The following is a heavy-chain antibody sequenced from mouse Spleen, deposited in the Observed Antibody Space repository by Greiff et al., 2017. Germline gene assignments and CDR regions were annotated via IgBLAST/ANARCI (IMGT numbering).Heavy chain of an antibody. CDR3: ARSPVYYSNYPYYFDY. D-gene: IGHD2-5*01. V-gene: IGHV1-82*01. J-gene: IGHJ2*01. CDR2: IYPGDGDT. CDR1: GYAFSSSW. Sequence: QVQLQQSGPELVKPGASVKISCKASGYAFSSSWMNWVKQRPGKGLEWIGRIYPGDGDTNYNGKFKGKATLTADKSSSTAYMQLSSLTSEDSAVYFCARSPVYYSNYPYYFDYWGQGTTLTVSS.